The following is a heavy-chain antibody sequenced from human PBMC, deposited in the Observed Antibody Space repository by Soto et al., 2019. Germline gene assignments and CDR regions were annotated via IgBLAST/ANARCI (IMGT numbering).Heavy chain of an antibody. J-gene: IGHJ5*02. D-gene: IGHD6-25*01. V-gene: IGHV1-3*01. Sequence: QVQLVQSGAEVKKPGASVKVSCKASGYTFTSYAMHWVRQAPGQRLEWMGWINAGNGNTKYSQKFQGRVTITRDTSASTAYMELSSLRSEDTAVYYCARGPRLLNWFDPWGQGTPVTVSS. CDR1: GYTFTSYA. CDR2: INAGNGNT. CDR3: ARGPRLLNWFDP.